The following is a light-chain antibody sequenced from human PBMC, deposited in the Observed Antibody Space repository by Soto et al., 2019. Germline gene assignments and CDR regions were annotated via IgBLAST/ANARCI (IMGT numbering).Light chain of an antibody. CDR3: SSCTSSGGV. V-gene: IGLV2-14*01. CDR1: SSDVGAYNC. Sequence: SVLTQPASVSGSPGQSITISCTGTSSDVGAYNCVSWYQQHPGKAPRLIIYEVSNRPSGVSNRFSASKSGNTASLSISGLRTEDEADYYCSSCTSSGGVFGTGTKGTVL. CDR2: EVS. J-gene: IGLJ1*01.